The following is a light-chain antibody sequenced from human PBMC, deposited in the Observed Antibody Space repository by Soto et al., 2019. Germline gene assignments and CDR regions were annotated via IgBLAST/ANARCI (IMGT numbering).Light chain of an antibody. V-gene: IGKV1-5*01. Sequence: DIQMTQSPSTLSASVGDRVTITCRASQSISSWLAWYQQKPGKVPNLLIYHASTLESGVPSRFSGSGSGTEFTLTISSLQPDDFATYYCQQYMSYSFGQGTKVDI. CDR2: HAS. CDR1: QSISSW. J-gene: IGKJ1*01. CDR3: QQYMSYS.